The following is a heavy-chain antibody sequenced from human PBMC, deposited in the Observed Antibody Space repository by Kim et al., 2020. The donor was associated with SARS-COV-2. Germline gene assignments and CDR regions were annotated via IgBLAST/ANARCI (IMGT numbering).Heavy chain of an antibody. CDR2: IWYDGSNK. J-gene: IGHJ4*02. CDR1: GFTFSSYG. D-gene: IGHD3-10*01. CDR3: ARDGDPTGTVLWFGAFYCDY. Sequence: GGSLRLSCAASGFTFSSYGMRWVGQAPGKGLEWVAVIWYDGSNKYYADSVKGRFTISRDNSKNTLYLQMNSLRAEDTAVYYCARDGDPTGTVLWFGAFYCDYWGQGTLVTVPS. V-gene: IGHV3-33*01.